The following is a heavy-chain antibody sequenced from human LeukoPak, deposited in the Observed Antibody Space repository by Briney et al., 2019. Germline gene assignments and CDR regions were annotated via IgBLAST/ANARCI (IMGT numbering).Heavy chain of an antibody. D-gene: IGHD2-8*01. J-gene: IGHJ4*02. CDR3: STGISGYAVN. V-gene: IGHV4-4*07. CDR2: IYTSGST. CDR1: GDSISSYD. Sequence: SETLSLTCTVSGDSISSYDWTWIRQSAGKGLEWIGRIYTSGSTKYDPSLKSRVTMSVDTSKNQFSLKVTSVTAADTAVYYCSTGISGYAVNWGQGTLVTVSS.